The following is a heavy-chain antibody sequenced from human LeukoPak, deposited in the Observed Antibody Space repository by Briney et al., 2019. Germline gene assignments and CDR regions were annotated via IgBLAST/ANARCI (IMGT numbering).Heavy chain of an antibody. CDR2: ISSSGSTI. D-gene: IGHD3-10*02. J-gene: IGHJ6*04. V-gene: IGHV3-48*03. Sequence: GGSLRLSCTASGFTFSSYWMSWVRQAPGKGLEWVSYISSSGSTIYYADSVKGRFTISRDNAKNSLYLQMNSLRAEDTAVYYCAELGITMIGGVWGKGTTVTISS. CDR1: GFTFSSYW. CDR3: AELGITMIGGV.